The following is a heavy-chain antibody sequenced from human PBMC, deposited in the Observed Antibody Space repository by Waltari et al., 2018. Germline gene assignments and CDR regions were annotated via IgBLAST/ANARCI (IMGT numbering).Heavy chain of an antibody. Sequence: QVQLVQSGAEVKKPGASVKVSCKASGYTFTGYYMHWVRQAPGQGLEWMGRINPNSGGTNYAQKFQGRVTMTRDTSISTAYMDLSRLRSDETAVYYCARVKLSIAARQIDYWGQGTLVTVSS. V-gene: IGHV1-2*06. D-gene: IGHD6-6*01. J-gene: IGHJ4*02. CDR3: ARVKLSIAARQIDY. CDR2: INPNSGGT. CDR1: GYTFTGYY.